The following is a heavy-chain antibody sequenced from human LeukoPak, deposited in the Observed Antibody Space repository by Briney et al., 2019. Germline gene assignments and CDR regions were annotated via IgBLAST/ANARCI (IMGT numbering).Heavy chain of an antibody. D-gene: IGHD6-6*01. CDR2: IYYSGST. CDR1: GGSISSYY. V-gene: IGHV4-59*12. CDR3: ATYSSSSKHYFDH. J-gene: IGHJ4*02. Sequence: SETLSLTCTVSGGSISSYYWSWIRQPPGKGLEWIGYIYYSGSTNYNPSLKSRVTISVDKSKSQFSLKLTSVIAADTAVYYCATYSSSSKHYFDHWGQGTLVTVSS.